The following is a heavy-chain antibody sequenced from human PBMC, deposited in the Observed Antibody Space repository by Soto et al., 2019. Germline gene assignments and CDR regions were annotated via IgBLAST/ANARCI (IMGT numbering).Heavy chain of an antibody. J-gene: IGHJ5*02. Sequence: QVQLVQSGAEVKKPGASVKVSCKASGYTFTTYAIHWVRQAPRQRLEWMGWINAANGNTKYSQKFQGRVTITRDTSATTAYRELSSLTSEDTAVYYCARDQGYYDSGGYYKPWGQGTLVTVSS. V-gene: IGHV1-3*01. CDR1: GYTFTTYA. CDR2: INAANGNT. D-gene: IGHD3-10*01. CDR3: ARDQGYYDSGGYYKP.